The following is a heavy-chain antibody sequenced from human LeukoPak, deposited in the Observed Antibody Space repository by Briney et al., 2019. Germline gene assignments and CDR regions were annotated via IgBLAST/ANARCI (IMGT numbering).Heavy chain of an antibody. D-gene: IGHD2-21*01. CDR1: GGSSNSTKHY. V-gene: IGHV4-39*01. CDR2: MYYRGST. Sequence: PSETLSLTCTVSGGSSNSTKHYWGRIRQPPGKGLEWIVSMYYRGSTYYNPSLKSRVTISVDTSKNQVSLKLSSVTAADTAVYYCARHQRVAYTFDIWGQGTMVTVSS. CDR3: ARHQRVAYTFDI. J-gene: IGHJ3*02.